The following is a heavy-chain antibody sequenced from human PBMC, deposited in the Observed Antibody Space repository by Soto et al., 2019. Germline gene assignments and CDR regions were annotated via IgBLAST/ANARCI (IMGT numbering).Heavy chain of an antibody. J-gene: IGHJ4*02. CDR2: IYHSGSI. D-gene: IGHD2-2*01. Sequence: PSETLSLTCAVSGGPIRAYHWTWIRQPPGKGLEWIGYIYHSGSIYYNPSLKSRVTISVDRSKNQFSLKLSSVTAADTAVYYCARGRLVPAVNFDYWGLGTLVTVSS. CDR3: ARGRLVPAVNFDY. CDR1: GGPIRAYH. V-gene: IGHV4-30-2*01.